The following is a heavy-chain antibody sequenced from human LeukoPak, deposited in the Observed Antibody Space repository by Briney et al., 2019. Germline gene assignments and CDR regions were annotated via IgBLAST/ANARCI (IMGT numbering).Heavy chain of an antibody. D-gene: IGHD1-7*01. V-gene: IGHV3-30*18. CDR2: ISYDGSNK. CDR3: AKVIGQPYNWNCVRGMDV. J-gene: IGHJ6*02. Sequence: GGSLRLSCAASGFTFSSYGMHWVRQAPGKGLEWVAVISYDGSNKYYADSVKGRFTISRDNSKNTLYLQMNSLRAEDTAVYYCAKVIGQPYNWNCVRGMDVWGQGTTVTVSS. CDR1: GFTFSSYG.